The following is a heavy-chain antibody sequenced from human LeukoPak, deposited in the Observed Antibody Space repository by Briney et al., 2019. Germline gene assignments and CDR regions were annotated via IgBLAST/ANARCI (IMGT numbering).Heavy chain of an antibody. J-gene: IGHJ4*02. Sequence: PGGSLRLSCAASGFTFSDYYTSWIRQAPGKGLEWVSYISSSGSTIYYADSVKGRFTISRDNAKNSLYLQMNSLRAEDTAVYYCARDRLRIFGVVTYMFDYWGQGTLVTVSS. CDR2: ISSSGSTI. V-gene: IGHV3-11*01. CDR3: ARDRLRIFGVVTYMFDY. D-gene: IGHD3-3*01. CDR1: GFTFSDYY.